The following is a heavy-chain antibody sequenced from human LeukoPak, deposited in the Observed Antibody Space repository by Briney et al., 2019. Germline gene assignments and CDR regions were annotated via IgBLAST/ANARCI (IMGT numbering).Heavy chain of an antibody. D-gene: IGHD6-13*01. J-gene: IGHJ6*02. Sequence: GGSLRLSCVASGFTFSSYWMSWVRQAPGKGLEWVANIKQDGSEKYYVDSVKGRFTISRDNAKNSLYLQMNSLRAEDTAVYYCARGGSSWYPDYYYYGMDVWGQGTTVTVSS. V-gene: IGHV3-7*01. CDR2: IKQDGSEK. CDR1: GFTFSSYW. CDR3: ARGGSSWYPDYYYYGMDV.